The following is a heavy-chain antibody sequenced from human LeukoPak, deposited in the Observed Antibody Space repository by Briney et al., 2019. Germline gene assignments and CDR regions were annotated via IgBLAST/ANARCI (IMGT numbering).Heavy chain of an antibody. D-gene: IGHD5-18*01. V-gene: IGHV4-4*02. J-gene: IGHJ4*02. CDR2: IYHSGST. CDR3: ARGAVGYSYGSLWY. CDR1: GGSISSSNW. Sequence: SGTLSLTCAVSGGSISSSNWWSWVRQPPGKGLEWIGEIYHSGSTNYNPSLKSRVTISVDKSKNQFSLELSSVTAADTAVYYCARGAVGYSYGSLWYWGQGTLVTVSS.